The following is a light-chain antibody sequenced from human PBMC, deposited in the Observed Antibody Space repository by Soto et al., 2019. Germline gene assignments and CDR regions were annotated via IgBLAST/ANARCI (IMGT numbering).Light chain of an antibody. CDR2: GAS. Sequence: SQMTQSPTSLSASVGDRVTIRGRERKGIGNALGWYQQKPGKPPKVLIYGASNLQSGVPPRFSGSGSGTDFTLAISSLQPEDSATYYCLQDINYPWTFGQGTKVDIK. V-gene: IGKV1-6*01. CDR1: KGIGNA. J-gene: IGKJ1*01. CDR3: LQDINYPWT.